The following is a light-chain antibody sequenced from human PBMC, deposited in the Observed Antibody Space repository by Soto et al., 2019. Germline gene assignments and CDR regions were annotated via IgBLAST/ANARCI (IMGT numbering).Light chain of an antibody. CDR1: QSVGTN. V-gene: IGKV3-20*01. CDR3: QQYGSSGT. Sequence: EIVLSQSPGTLSLSPGDRATLSCRASQSVGTNLAWYQQKPGQAPRLLIYGASSRATGIPDRFSGSGSGTDFTLTISRLEPEDFAVYYCQQYGSSGTFGQGTKVDIK. CDR2: GAS. J-gene: IGKJ1*01.